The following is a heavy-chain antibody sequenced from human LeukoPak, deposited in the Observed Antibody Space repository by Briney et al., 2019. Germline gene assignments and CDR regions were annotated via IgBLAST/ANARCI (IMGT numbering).Heavy chain of an antibody. D-gene: IGHD1-26*01. J-gene: IGHJ3*01. CDR3: ARGISDDALDF. CDR2: IYSGGST. CDR1: GFTVSSNS. V-gene: IGHV3-53*01. Sequence: PGGSLRLSCAASGFTVSSNSMSWVRQAPGKGLEWVSIIYSGGSTYYADSVKGRFTISRDNSKNTLYLQMNSLRAEHTAVYYCARGISDDALDFWGQGTMVTVSS.